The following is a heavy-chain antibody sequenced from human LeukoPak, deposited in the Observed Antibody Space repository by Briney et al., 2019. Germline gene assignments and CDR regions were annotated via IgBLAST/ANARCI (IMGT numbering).Heavy chain of an antibody. V-gene: IGHV4-34*01. CDR2: INHSGST. D-gene: IGHD3-22*01. CDR3: ARVYYYDSSGYADY. J-gene: IGHJ4*02. CDR1: GGSFSGYY. Sequence: PSETLSLTCAVYGGSFSGYYWGWIRQPPGKGLEWIGEINHSGSTNYNPSLKSRVTISVDTSKNQFSLKLSSVTAADTAVYYCARVYYYDSSGYADYWGQGTLVTVSS.